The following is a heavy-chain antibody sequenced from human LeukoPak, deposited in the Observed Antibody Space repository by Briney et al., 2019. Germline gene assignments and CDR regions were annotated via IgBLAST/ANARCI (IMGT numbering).Heavy chain of an antibody. V-gene: IGHV3-9*01. D-gene: IGHD6-19*01. Sequence: GGSQRLSCTASGLAFQDHAMHWVRQAPGKGLEWVSGINWNSDSIRYAESVKGRFTISRDNAKNSLDLQMNSLRAEDTAFYYCTTNPPGIAVAGIGYFDYWGQGTLVTVSS. J-gene: IGHJ4*02. CDR3: TTNPPGIAVAGIGYFDY. CDR2: INWNSDSI. CDR1: GLAFQDHA.